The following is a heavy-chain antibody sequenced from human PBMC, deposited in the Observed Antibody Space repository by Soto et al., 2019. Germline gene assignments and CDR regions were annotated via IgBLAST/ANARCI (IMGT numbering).Heavy chain of an antibody. J-gene: IGHJ3*02. Sequence: QVQLQESGPGLVKPSETLSLTCAVSGYSISSGYYWGWIRQPPGKGLEWIGSIYHSGSTYYNPSQKSRVTISENPPKTEFPRKRGSVPAADRAVYYGAGTYSSSRLGGDAFDIWGQGTMVPVSS. CDR2: IYHSGST. V-gene: IGHV4-38-2*01. CDR1: GYSISSGYY. D-gene: IGHD6-13*01. CDR3: AGTYSSSRLGGDAFDI.